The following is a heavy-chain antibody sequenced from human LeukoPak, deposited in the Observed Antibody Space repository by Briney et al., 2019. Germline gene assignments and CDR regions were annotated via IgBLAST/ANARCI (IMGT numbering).Heavy chain of an antibody. Sequence: SQTLSLTCTVSGGSISSGSYYWSWIRQPAGKGLEWIGRIYTSGSTNYNPSLKSRVTISVDTSKNQFSLKLSSVTAADTAVYYCAREDYYGSAADYWGQGTLVTVSS. V-gene: IGHV4-61*02. D-gene: IGHD3-10*01. CDR3: AREDYYGSAADY. CDR1: GGSISSGSYY. CDR2: IYTSGST. J-gene: IGHJ4*02.